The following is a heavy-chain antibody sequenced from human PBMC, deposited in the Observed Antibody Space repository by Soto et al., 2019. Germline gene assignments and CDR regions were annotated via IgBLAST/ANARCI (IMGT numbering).Heavy chain of an antibody. V-gene: IGHV1-18*01. D-gene: IGHD2-2*01. J-gene: IGHJ5*02. CDR2: ISAYNGNT. CDR1: GYTFTSYG. CDR3: ARAYCSSTSCVGDWFDP. Sequence: ASVKVSCKASGYTFTSYGISWVRQAPGQGLEWMGWISAYNGNTNYAQKLQGGVTMTTDTSTSTAYMELRSLRSDDTAVYYCARAYCSSTSCVGDWFDPWGQGTLVTVSS.